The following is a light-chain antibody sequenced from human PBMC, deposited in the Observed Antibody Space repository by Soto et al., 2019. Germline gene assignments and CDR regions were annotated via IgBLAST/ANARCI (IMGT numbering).Light chain of an antibody. V-gene: IGLV1-40*01. CDR3: QSYDSSLSHVV. J-gene: IGLJ2*01. CDR1: SSNIGAGFD. CDR2: DST. Sequence: QSVLTQPPSVSGAPGQRVTISCTGSSSNIGAGFDVHWYQQLPGTAPKLLMFDSTNRPSGVPDRFSGSKSGTSASLAITGLQAEDEADYYCQSYDSSLSHVVFGGGTKLTVL.